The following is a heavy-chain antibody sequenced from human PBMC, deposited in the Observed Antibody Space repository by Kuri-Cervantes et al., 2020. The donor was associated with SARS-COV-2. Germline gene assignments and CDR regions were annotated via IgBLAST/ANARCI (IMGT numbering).Heavy chain of an antibody. Sequence: GESLKISCAASGFTFSSYWMSWVRQAPGKGLEWVANIKQDGSEKYYVDSVKGRFTISRDNSKNTLYLQMNSLRAEDTAVYYCAKDGGTEGFTIFGVVIATYYMDVWGKGTTVTVSS. J-gene: IGHJ6*03. CDR3: AKDGGTEGFTIFGVVIATYYMDV. D-gene: IGHD3-3*01. CDR1: GFTFSSYW. V-gene: IGHV3-7*03. CDR2: IKQDGSEK.